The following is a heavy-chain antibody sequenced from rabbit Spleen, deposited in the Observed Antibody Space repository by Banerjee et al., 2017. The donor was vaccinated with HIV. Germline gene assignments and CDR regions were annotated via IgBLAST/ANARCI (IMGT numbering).Heavy chain of an antibody. V-gene: IGHV1S45*01. Sequence: QEQLVESGGGLVQPEGSLTLTCKASGFDFSSSYYMCWVRQAPGKGLEWIACIYTGSGGSTYYASWAKGRFTISKTSSTTMTLQMTSLTAADTATYFCARDTASSFSSYGMDLWGPGTLVTVS. D-gene: IGHD8-1*01. CDR1: GFDFSSSYY. J-gene: IGHJ6*01. CDR3: ARDTASSFSSYGMDL. CDR2: IYTGSGGST.